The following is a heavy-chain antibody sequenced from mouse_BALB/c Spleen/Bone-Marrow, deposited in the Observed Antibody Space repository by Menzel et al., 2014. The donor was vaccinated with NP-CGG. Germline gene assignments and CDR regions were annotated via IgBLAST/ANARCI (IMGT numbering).Heavy chain of an antibody. CDR3: VRGNYGNYVDYFDF. Sequence: EVMLVESGGGLVQPGGSQKLSCAASGFTFSSYGMSWVRQTPDKRLELVATINSNGGSTYYPDSVKGRFTISRDTAKNTLYLQMSSLKSEETAMYYCVRGNYGNYVDYFDFWGQGTTLTVSS. V-gene: IGHV5-6-3*01. CDR1: GFTFSSYG. CDR2: INSNGGST. J-gene: IGHJ2*01. D-gene: IGHD2-1*01.